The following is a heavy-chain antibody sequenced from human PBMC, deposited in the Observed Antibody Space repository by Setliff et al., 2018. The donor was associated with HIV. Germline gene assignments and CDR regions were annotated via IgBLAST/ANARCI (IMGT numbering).Heavy chain of an antibody. Sequence: HPGGSLRLSCEASEFTFSSYGMHWVRQAPGKGLEWVALISYDGSDKFYGDSVKGRFTISRDNSKNTLYLQMSGLRPEDTAVYYCARSRPYNSALDYWGQGTLVTVSS. V-gene: IGHV3-30*03. CDR2: ISYDGSDK. CDR1: EFTFSSYG. J-gene: IGHJ4*02. CDR3: ARSRPYNSALDY. D-gene: IGHD6-25*01.